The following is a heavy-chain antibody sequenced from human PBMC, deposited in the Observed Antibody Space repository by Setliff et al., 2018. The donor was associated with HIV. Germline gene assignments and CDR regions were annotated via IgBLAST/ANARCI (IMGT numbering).Heavy chain of an antibody. CDR3: AKDYFSGYDFRYFFDY. Sequence: GGSLRLSCAASGFTFSSYWMSWVRQAPGKGLEWVAFIRYDGSNEHYADSVKGRFTISRDNSKNTLALQMTSLRVEDTAAYYCAKDYFSGYDFRYFFDYWGQGALVTVSS. V-gene: IGHV3-30*02. J-gene: IGHJ4*02. CDR1: GFTFSSYW. D-gene: IGHD5-12*01. CDR2: IRYDGSNE.